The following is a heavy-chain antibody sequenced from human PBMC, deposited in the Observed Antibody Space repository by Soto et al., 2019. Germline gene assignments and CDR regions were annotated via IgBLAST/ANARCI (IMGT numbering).Heavy chain of an antibody. CDR1: GGSISSSSYY. Sequence: PSETLSLTCSVSGGSISSSSYYWGWIRQPPGKGLEWIGSIYYSGSTYYNPSLKSRVTISIDKSKNQFSLKLSSLTAADTAVYYSARLEGLATISYYFDFWGQGTLVTVSS. D-gene: IGHD3-9*01. V-gene: IGHV4-39*01. CDR2: IYYSGST. J-gene: IGHJ4*02. CDR3: ARLEGLATISYYFDF.